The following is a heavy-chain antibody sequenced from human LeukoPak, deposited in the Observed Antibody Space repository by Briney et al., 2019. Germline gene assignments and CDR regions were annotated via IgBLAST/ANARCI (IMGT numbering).Heavy chain of an antibody. D-gene: IGHD6-13*01. Sequence: GGSLRLSCAASGFTFSSYAMHWVRQAPGKGLEWVAVISYDGSNKYYADSVKGRFTISRDNSKNTLYLQMNSLRAEDTAVYYCARDRAMGAAGTGPFDYWGQGTLVIVSS. J-gene: IGHJ4*02. CDR2: ISYDGSNK. CDR3: ARDRAMGAAGTGPFDY. V-gene: IGHV3-30*04. CDR1: GFTFSSYA.